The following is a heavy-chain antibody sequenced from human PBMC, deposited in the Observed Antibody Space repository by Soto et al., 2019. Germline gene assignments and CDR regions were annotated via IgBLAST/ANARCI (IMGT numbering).Heavy chain of an antibody. J-gene: IGHJ3*02. CDR3: AKAGSVGDYDAFDI. Sequence: PGGSLRLSCAASGFTFDDYAMHWVRQAPGKGLEWVSGIIWNSGSIGYADSVKGRFTISRDNAKDSLYLQMNSLRAEDTALYYCAKAGSVGDYDAFDIWGQGTMVTVSS. CDR1: GFTFDDYA. V-gene: IGHV3-9*01. CDR2: IIWNSGSI. D-gene: IGHD4-17*01.